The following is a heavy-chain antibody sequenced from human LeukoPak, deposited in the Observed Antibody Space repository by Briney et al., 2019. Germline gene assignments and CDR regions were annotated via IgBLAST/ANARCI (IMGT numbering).Heavy chain of an antibody. D-gene: IGHD3-22*01. Sequence: ASVKVSCKASGYTFTSYDINWVRQAPGQGLEWMGWMNPNSGNTGYAQKFQGRVTMTRNTSISTAYMELSSLRSEDTAVYHCARFSSYYDSSGSHNWFDPWGQGTLVTVSS. CDR1: GYTFTSYD. J-gene: IGHJ5*02. CDR2: MNPNSGNT. CDR3: ARFSSYYDSSGSHNWFDP. V-gene: IGHV1-8*01.